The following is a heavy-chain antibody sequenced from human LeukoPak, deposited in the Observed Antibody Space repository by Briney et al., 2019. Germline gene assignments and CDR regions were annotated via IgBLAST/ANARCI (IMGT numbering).Heavy chain of an antibody. CDR2: IRYDGSNK. CDR1: GFTFSSYG. V-gene: IGHV3-30*02. J-gene: IGHJ4*02. Sequence: GGSLTLSCAASGFTFSSYGMHWVRQAPGKGLEWVAFIRYDGSNKYYPDSVKGRFTISRDNSKNTLYLQMNSLRAEDTAVYYCAKDGFYGSGEYFDYWGQGTLVTVSS. CDR3: AKDGFYGSGEYFDY. D-gene: IGHD3-10*01.